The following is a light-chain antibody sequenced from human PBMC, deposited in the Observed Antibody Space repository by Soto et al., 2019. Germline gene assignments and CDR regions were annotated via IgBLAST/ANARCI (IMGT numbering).Light chain of an antibody. CDR2: AAS. V-gene: IGKV1-39*01. CDR1: QSISNH. Sequence: DIQMTQSPSSLSASVGDRVTITCRASQSISNHLNWYQQKPGKAPKLLIFAASSLQSGVPSRFSGSRSGPDFTLTISSLQPEDFATYYCRQSYSSPPTFGQGTKVDI. J-gene: IGKJ1*01. CDR3: RQSYSSPPT.